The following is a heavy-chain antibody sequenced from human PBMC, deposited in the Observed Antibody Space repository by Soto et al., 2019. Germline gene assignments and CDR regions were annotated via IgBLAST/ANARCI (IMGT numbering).Heavy chain of an antibody. Sequence: QVQLVEAGGGVVQPGRSLRLSCAASGFTFSGYGMHWVRQAPGKGLAWVAVISYDATNKYYADSVKGRFTISRDNSKNTLDLQMNSLRAEDTAVYYWAKGGDGYNPISYYYGMDVWGQGTTVTVSS. CDR1: GFTFSGYG. J-gene: IGHJ6*02. D-gene: IGHD5-12*01. CDR2: ISYDATNK. CDR3: AKGGDGYNPISYYYGMDV. V-gene: IGHV3-30*18.